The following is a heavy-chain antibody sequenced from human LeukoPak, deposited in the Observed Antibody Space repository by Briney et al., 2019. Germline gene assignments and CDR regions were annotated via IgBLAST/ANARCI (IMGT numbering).Heavy chain of an antibody. CDR3: AKASAGSGRALYYYGMDV. Sequence: GGSLRLSCAASGFPFSSYAMTWVRQAPGKGLEWVSAICGSGGSTYYADSVRGRFTISRDKSKNTLYLQMNSLRDEDTAVYYCAKASAGSGRALYYYGMDVWGKGTTVTVSS. CDR2: ICGSGGST. V-gene: IGHV3-23*01. D-gene: IGHD3-10*01. CDR1: GFPFSSYA. J-gene: IGHJ6*04.